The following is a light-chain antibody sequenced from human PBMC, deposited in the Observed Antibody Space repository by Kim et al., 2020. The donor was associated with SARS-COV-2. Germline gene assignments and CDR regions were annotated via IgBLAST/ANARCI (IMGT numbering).Light chain of an antibody. V-gene: IGLV2-14*03. CDR1: TKEVGGYDY. CDR3: SSYTGNTPYV. Sequence: GQSITISDTGTTKEVGGYDYISWYQQHPGKAAKHMIYDVRHRPSGVSNRFTGSRSGNTGSLTISELQAEDEADYYCSSYTGNTPYVFGTRTKVAVL. J-gene: IGLJ1*01. CDR2: DVR.